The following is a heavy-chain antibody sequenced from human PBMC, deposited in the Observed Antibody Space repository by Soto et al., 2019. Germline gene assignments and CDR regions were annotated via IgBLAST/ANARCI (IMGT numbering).Heavy chain of an antibody. Sequence: EVQLLESGGGLVQPGGSLRLSCAASGFTFSSYGMTWVRQAPGKGLEWVSFSSATGAGTYYADSVKGRFTISRDNSNNSLYLQMTCLRADDTAFYYCAKDRRAGGNYGFYSDFWGQGALVIVSS. D-gene: IGHD1-7*01. CDR2: SSATGAGT. CDR3: AKDRRAGGNYGFYSDF. CDR1: GFTFSSYG. J-gene: IGHJ4*02. V-gene: IGHV3-23*01.